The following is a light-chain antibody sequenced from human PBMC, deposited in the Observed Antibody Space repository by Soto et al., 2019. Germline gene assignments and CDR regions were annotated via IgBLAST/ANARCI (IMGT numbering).Light chain of an antibody. CDR1: SGHSSYI. V-gene: IGLV4-60*02. CDR2: LEDTGIY. CDR3: ETWDRNTVV. Sequence: QLVLTQSSPASASLGSSVKLTCTLSSGHSSYIIAWHQQQPGKAPRYLMKLEDTGIYNKGSGVPDRFSGSSSGADRYLTISNLQFEDEADYYCETWDRNTVVFGGGTKLTVL. J-gene: IGLJ2*01.